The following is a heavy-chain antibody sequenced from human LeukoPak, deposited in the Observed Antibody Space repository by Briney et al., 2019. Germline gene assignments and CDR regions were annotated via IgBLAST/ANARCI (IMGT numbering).Heavy chain of an antibody. CDR2: ISGSSSYI. CDR3: ARGFVYCSGGSCYSADY. D-gene: IGHD2-15*01. J-gene: IGHJ4*02. V-gene: IGHV3-21*01. Sequence: GGSLRLSCAASGFTFSSYSMNWVRQAPGKGLEWVSSISGSSSYIYYADSVKGRFTISRDNAKNSLYLQMNSLKAADTDVYSCARGFVYCSGGSCYSADYWGQGTLVTVSS. CDR1: GFTFSSYS.